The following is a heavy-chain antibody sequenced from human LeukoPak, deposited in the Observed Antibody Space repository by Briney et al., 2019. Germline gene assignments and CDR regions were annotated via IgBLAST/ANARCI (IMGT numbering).Heavy chain of an antibody. D-gene: IGHD3-3*01. CDR3: ARLGGQWSGSEFDY. CDR2: IYYSGST. Sequence: PSETLSLTCTVSGGSISSSSYYWGWIRQPPGKGLEWIGSIYYSGSTYYNPSLKSRVTISVDTSKNQFSLKLSSVTAVDTAVYYCARLGGQWSGSEFDYWGQGTLVTVSS. V-gene: IGHV4-39*01. CDR1: GGSISSSSYY. J-gene: IGHJ4*02.